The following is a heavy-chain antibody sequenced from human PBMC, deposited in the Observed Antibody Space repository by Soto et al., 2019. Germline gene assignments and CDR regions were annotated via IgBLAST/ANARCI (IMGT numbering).Heavy chain of an antibody. CDR3: AEGVVAGLSGN. CDR1: GGSINSNNW. D-gene: IGHD6-19*01. CDR2: IYHTGST. Sequence: QVQLQESGPGLVKPSGTLSLTCAVSGGSINSNNWWSWVRQPPGKGLEWIGQIYHTGSTNYDPSLKSRVTISVDKSKNQFSLNLTSVTAADTAVYYCAEGVVAGLSGNWGQGALVIVSS. V-gene: IGHV4-4*02. J-gene: IGHJ4*02.